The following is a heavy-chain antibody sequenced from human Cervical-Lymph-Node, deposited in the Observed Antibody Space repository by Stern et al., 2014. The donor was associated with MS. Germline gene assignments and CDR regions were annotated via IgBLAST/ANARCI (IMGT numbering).Heavy chain of an antibody. V-gene: IGHV1-69*05. CDR2: FMPFIAPA. CDR1: GASFTNSV. J-gene: IGHJ2*01. Sequence: QVQLVQSGAEVKRPGSSVRVSCKAFGASFTNSVINWVRQAPGHGLEWMGGFMPFIAPANYAQNFQDRVTLSTDASTTTAYMEMSSLTSNDTAVYFCARSPTTSTFYWYFDLWGRGTLVTVSS. CDR3: ARSPTTSTFYWYFDL. D-gene: IGHD1-7*01.